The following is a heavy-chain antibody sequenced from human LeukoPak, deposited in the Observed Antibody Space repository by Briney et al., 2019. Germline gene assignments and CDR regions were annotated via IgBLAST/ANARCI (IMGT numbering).Heavy chain of an antibody. D-gene: IGHD3-3*01. CDR1: GGSISSYY. J-gene: IGHJ3*02. CDR2: MSYSGSS. V-gene: IGHV4-39*07. Sequence: PSETLSLTCTVSGGSISSYYWGWIRQPPGKGLEWIGSMSYSGSSYHNPSLKSRVTISVDTSKNQFSLKLSSVTAADTAVYYCARDFAQILGAFDIWGQGTMVTVSS. CDR3: ARDFAQILGAFDI.